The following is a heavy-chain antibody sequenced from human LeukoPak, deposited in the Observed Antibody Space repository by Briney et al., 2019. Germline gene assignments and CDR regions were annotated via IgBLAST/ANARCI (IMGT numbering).Heavy chain of an antibody. CDR2: IYYSGST. D-gene: IGHD1-26*01. CDR1: GGSVSSYY. Sequence: PSETLSLTCTVSGGSVSSYYWSWIRQPPGKGLEWIGYIYYSGSTKYNPSFKSRVTISVDTSKNQFSLKLRSVTAADTAVYYCARHLPKWGWDYWGQGTLVTVSS. J-gene: IGHJ4*02. CDR3: ARHLPKWGWDY. V-gene: IGHV4-59*08.